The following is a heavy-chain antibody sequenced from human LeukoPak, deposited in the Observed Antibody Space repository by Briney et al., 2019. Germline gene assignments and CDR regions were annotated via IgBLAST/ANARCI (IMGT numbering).Heavy chain of an antibody. D-gene: IGHD3-3*01. J-gene: IGHJ3*02. V-gene: IGHV4-39*01. CDR3: ARRDYDFWGGYCFGCPAFDI. CDR2: IYYSGST. Sequence: PSETLSLTCTVSGGSISSSSYYWGWIRQPPGKGLEWIGSIYYSGSTYYNPSLKSRVTISVDTSKNQFSLKLSSVTAADTAVYYCARRDYDFWGGYCFGCPAFDIWGQGTMVTVSS. CDR1: GGSISSSSYY.